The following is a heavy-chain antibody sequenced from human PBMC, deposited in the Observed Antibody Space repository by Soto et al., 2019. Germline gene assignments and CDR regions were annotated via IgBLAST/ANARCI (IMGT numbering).Heavy chain of an antibody. CDR1: GFTFSSYG. CDR2: IWYDGSNK. Sequence: GGSLRLSCAASGFTFSSYGMHWVRQAPGKGLEWVAVIWYDGSNKYYADSVKGRFTISRDNSKNTLYLQMNSLRAEDTAVYYCARERRYCSGGSCYSIWDYWGQGTLVTVSS. J-gene: IGHJ4*02. CDR3: ARERRYCSGGSCYSIWDY. D-gene: IGHD2-15*01. V-gene: IGHV3-33*01.